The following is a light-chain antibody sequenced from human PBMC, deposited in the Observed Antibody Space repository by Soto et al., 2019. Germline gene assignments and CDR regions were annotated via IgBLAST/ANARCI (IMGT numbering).Light chain of an antibody. Sequence: PGERATLSCRASQSVGSRYLAWYQQKPGQAPRLLIYGASSRATGIPDRFSGSGSGTDFTLTVSRLEPEDFAVYYCQHYGRSPWTVGQGTKVEIK. CDR1: QSVGSRY. CDR2: GAS. J-gene: IGKJ1*01. CDR3: QHYGRSPWT. V-gene: IGKV3-20*01.